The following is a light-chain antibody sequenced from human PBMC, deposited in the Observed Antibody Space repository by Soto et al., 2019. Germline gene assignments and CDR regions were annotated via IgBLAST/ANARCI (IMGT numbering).Light chain of an antibody. V-gene: IGKV1-5*03. CDR2: EAS. Sequence: DIQMTQSPSTLSASVGDRVTITFQSSQSIRSWLAWYQQKPGKAPKLLIYEASTLQSGVPSRFSGSGFGTEFTLAISSLQPDDLGTYYCQQYNTSLTFGGGTKVDIK. CDR1: QSIRSW. J-gene: IGKJ4*01. CDR3: QQYNTSLT.